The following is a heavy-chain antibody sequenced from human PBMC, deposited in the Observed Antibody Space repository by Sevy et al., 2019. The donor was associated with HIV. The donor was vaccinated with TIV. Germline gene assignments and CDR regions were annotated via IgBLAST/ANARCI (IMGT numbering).Heavy chain of an antibody. CDR3: ARESRGSLEGFDI. D-gene: IGHD1-26*01. Sequence: GESLKISCAASGFTFSTYWMHWVRQAPGKGLVWVSRINSDGNYRSYVEPVEGRFTISSDNAQNTLFLQMSSLRVEDTAVYYCARESRGSLEGFDIWGQGTMVTVSS. CDR2: INSDGNYR. CDR1: GFTFSTYW. V-gene: IGHV3-74*01. J-gene: IGHJ3*02.